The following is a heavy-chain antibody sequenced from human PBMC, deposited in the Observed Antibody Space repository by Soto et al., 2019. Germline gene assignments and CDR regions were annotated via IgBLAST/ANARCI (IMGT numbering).Heavy chain of an antibody. CDR3: ARPRGTTPAVWYFDL. D-gene: IGHD1-26*01. CDR2: IYYSGST. J-gene: IGHJ2*01. V-gene: IGHV4-59*08. Sequence: QVQLQESGPGLVMPSETLSLTCTVSGGSISSHYWSWIRQPPGKGLEWIGYIYYSGSTDYNPSLKSRVTISVDTSKNQLSLRLTSVTAADTAVYYCARPRGTTPAVWYFDLWGRGTLVTVSS. CDR1: GGSISSHY.